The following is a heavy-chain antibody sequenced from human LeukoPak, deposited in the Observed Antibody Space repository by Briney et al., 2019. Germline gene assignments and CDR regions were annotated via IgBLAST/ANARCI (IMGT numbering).Heavy chain of an antibody. CDR2: IYYSGST. CDR1: GGSFSGYY. CDR3: ARVVLPWLVGSGFDP. D-gene: IGHD6-19*01. Sequence: SETLSLTCAAYGGSFSGYYWSWIRQPPGKGLEWIGYIYYSGSTNYNPSLKSRVTISVDTSKNQLSLKLSSVTAADTAVYYCARVVLPWLVGSGFDPWGQGTLVTVTS. J-gene: IGHJ5*02. V-gene: IGHV4-59*01.